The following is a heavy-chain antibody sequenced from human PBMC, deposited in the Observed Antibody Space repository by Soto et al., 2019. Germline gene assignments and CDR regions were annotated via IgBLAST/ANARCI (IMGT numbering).Heavy chain of an antibody. CDR1: GFSFSSYT. CDR3: TRAHEVAWFDS. CDR2: ITNRGTHT. V-gene: IGHV3-21*06. Sequence: GGSLRLSCTASGFSFSSYTMNWVRQAPGKGLQWVASITNRGTHTYSADSVKGRFTISRDNDKNSLYLQMNNLRAEDTATYYCTRAHEVAWFDSWGLGTLVTAPQ. J-gene: IGHJ5*01. D-gene: IGHD2-15*01.